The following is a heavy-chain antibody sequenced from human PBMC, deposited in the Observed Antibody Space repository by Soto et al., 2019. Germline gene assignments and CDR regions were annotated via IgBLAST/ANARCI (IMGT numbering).Heavy chain of an antibody. V-gene: IGHV3-30-3*01. CDR2: ISYDGSNK. J-gene: IGHJ4*02. CDR3: VRSSPFDY. Sequence: TGGSLRLSCAASGFTFSSYAMHWVRQAPGKGLEWVAVISYDGSNKYYADSVKGRFTISRDNSKNTLYLQMNSLRAEDTVVYYCVRSSPFDYWGQGTLVTVSS. CDR1: GFTFSSYA.